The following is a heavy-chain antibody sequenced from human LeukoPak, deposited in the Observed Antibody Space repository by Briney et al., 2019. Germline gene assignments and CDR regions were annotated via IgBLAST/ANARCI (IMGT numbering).Heavy chain of an antibody. Sequence: SETLSLTCAVYGGSFSGYYWSWIRQPPGKGLEWIGEINHSGSTNYNPSLKSRVTISVDTSKNQFSLKLSSVTAADTAVYYCARNGGYDYYYYYYMDVWGKGTTVTISS. D-gene: IGHD5-12*01. CDR2: INHSGST. CDR3: ARNGGYDYYYYYYMDV. CDR1: GGSFSGYY. J-gene: IGHJ6*03. V-gene: IGHV4-34*01.